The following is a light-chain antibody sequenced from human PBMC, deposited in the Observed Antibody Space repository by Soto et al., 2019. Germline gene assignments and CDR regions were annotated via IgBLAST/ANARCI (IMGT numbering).Light chain of an antibody. CDR2: GTF. J-gene: IGKJ2*01. CDR3: QQYVSSPYT. Sequence: IVLTQSPGTLSLSPGDRATLSCRASQSVSSNYLAWYQQKPGQPPRLLLYGTFSRATGVPDRFSGSGSGTDLTLTINRLEPEDFAVYYCQQYVSSPYTFGQGTRLEIK. CDR1: QSVSSNY. V-gene: IGKV3-20*01.